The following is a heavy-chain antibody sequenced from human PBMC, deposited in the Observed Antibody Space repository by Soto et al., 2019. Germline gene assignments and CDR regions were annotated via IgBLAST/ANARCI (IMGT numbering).Heavy chain of an antibody. Sequence: SGPTLVNPTQNLTLTCSFSGFSLSSSVLGVGWLRQPQGKALEWLSLIYWNDDKRYSPSLKARLNINKDTSKNQVVLTMTKMDTVDTATYYCAHGPSGWYLFDYWGQGTLVTV. J-gene: IGHJ4*02. CDR2: IYWNDDK. CDR1: GFSLSSSVLG. D-gene: IGHD6-19*01. V-gene: IGHV2-5*01. CDR3: AHGPSGWYLFDY.